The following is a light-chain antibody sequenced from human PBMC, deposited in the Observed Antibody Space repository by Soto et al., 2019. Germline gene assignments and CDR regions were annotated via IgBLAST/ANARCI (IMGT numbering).Light chain of an antibody. CDR2: AAS. CDR1: QSLITRY. V-gene: IGKV3-20*01. Sequence: EIVLTQSPGTLSLFPGERATLSCRASQSLITRYLAWYQQKPGQAPRLLIYAASSRATGIPDGFSGSGSGTDFTLTISRLEPEDFAVYSCHQYGTSPTFGQGTRLEIK. CDR3: HQYGTSPT. J-gene: IGKJ5*01.